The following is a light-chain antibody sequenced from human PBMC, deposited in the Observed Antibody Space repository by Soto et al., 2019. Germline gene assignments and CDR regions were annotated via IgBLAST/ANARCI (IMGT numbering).Light chain of an antibody. Sequence: EIVMTQSPATLSVSPGERATLSCRASQSVSSNLAWYQQKPGQAPRLLIYGASTRATGIPARFSGSGSGTEFTLTISGLQSEDFAVYYCQQYNNWPQTFGQGNKLEIK. CDR3: QQYNNWPQT. CDR1: QSVSSN. V-gene: IGKV3-15*01. J-gene: IGKJ2*01. CDR2: GAS.